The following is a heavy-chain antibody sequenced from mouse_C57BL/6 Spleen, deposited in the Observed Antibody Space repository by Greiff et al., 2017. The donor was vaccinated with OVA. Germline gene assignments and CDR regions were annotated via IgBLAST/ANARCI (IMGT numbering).Heavy chain of an antibody. Sequence: QVQLQQSGAELMKPGASVKLSCKATGYTFTGYWIEWVKQRPGHGLEWIGEILPGSGSTNYNEKFKGKATFTADTSSNTAYMQLSSLTTEDSAIYYCARGAIYYDYDDDVYFDYWGQGTTLTVSS. CDR2: ILPGSGST. CDR1: GYTFTGYW. CDR3: ARGAIYYDYDDDVYFDY. D-gene: IGHD2-4*01. J-gene: IGHJ2*01. V-gene: IGHV1-9*01.